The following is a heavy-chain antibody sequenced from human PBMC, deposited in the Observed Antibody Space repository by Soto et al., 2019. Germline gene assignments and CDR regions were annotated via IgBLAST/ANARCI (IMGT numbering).Heavy chain of an antibody. V-gene: IGHV2-5*02. Sequence: QITLKESGPTLVKPTQTLTLTCTFSGFSLSTSGVGVGWIRQPPGKALEWLALIYWDDDKRYSPSLKSRLTITKVTSKNQVVLTMTNMDPVDTATYYCARYYYYDSSGYLDYWGQGTLVTVSS. CDR3: ARYYYYDSSGYLDY. J-gene: IGHJ4*02. D-gene: IGHD3-22*01. CDR2: IYWDDDK. CDR1: GFSLSTSGVG.